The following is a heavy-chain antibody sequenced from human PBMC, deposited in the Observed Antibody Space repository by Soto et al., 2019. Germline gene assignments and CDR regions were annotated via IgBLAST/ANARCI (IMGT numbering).Heavy chain of an antibody. CDR1: GFSLNTSGMC. CDR3: ARIHGPSGNYDLDV. CDR2: IDWADDK. D-gene: IGHD5-12*01. V-gene: IGHV2-70*13. Sequence: SGPTLVNPTQTLTLPRPFSGFSLNTSGMCVSWIRQPPGKALEWLALIDWADDKYYSTSLKTRLTISKDTSKNQVVLTMTNVDPVDTATYYCARIHGPSGNYDLDVWGQGTLVTVSS. J-gene: IGHJ4*02.